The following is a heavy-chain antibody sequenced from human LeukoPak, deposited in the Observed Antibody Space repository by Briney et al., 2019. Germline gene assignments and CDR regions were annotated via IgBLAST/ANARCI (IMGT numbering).Heavy chain of an antibody. Sequence: PGGSLRLSCAASGFTFSSYAMSWVRQAPGKGLEWVAVMSYDGSNKDYADSVKGRFTISRDNSKNTLYLQMNSLRAEDTAVYYCARRAYCTHGICYDYYYYYGLDVWGQGTTVTVSS. D-gene: IGHD2-8*01. CDR1: GFTFSSYA. V-gene: IGHV3-30-3*01. CDR3: ARRAYCTHGICYDYYYYYGLDV. J-gene: IGHJ6*02. CDR2: MSYDGSNK.